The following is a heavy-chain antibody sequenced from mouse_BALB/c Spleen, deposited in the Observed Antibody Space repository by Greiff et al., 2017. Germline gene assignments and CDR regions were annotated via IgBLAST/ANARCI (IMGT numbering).Heavy chain of an antibody. Sequence: VQLKESGPGLVAPSQSLSITCTVSGFSLTSYGVHWVRQPPGKGLEWLGVIWDGGSTNYNSALMYRLSNSKDNSQSQVFLKMNSLQTDDTAMYYSAREDGNYWTFAYWGQGTLVTVSA. V-gene: IGHV2-9*02. CDR3: AREDGNYWTFAY. D-gene: IGHD2-1*01. J-gene: IGHJ3*01. CDR1: GFSLTSYG. CDR2: IWDGGST.